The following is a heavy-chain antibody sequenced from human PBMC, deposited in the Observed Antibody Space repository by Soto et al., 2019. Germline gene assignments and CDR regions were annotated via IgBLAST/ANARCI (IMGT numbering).Heavy chain of an antibody. V-gene: IGHV3-23*01. J-gene: IGHJ4*02. CDR2: ISGSGAST. CDR1: GFSFSGYA. Sequence: EVQLLESGGGVGQPGGSLRLSCAATGFSFSGYAMSWVRQAAGKGLEWVSTISGSGASTFYADSVKGRFTISRDNSKNPCYLQINSLRAEDTAVYYCAKNSKGYSGSNFDYWGQGTLVTVSS. D-gene: IGHD1-26*01. CDR3: AKNSKGYSGSNFDY.